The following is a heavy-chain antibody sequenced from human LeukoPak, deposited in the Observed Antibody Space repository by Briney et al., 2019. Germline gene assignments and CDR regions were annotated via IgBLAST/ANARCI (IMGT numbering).Heavy chain of an antibody. V-gene: IGHV3-7*01. CDR2: IKPDGSEI. CDR1: GFSFSRYW. J-gene: IGHJ6*04. D-gene: IGHD3-10*02. Sequence: PGGSLRLSCEASGFSFSRYWMSWVRQAPVRGLEWVANIKPDGSEIYYVDSVKGRFTISRDNAKNSLYLQMNSLRAEDTAVYYCAELGITMIGGVWGKGTTVTISS. CDR3: AELGITMIGGV.